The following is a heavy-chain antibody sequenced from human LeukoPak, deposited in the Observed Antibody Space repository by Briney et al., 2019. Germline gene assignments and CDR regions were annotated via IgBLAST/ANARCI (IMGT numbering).Heavy chain of an antibody. V-gene: IGHV3-30-3*01. Sequence: GGSLRLSCAASGFTFSSYAMHWVRQAPGKGLEWVAVISYDGSNKYYADSVKGRFTISRDNSKNTLYLQMNSLRAEDTAVYYCARGDNWNYVGYNWFDPWGQGTLVTVSS. D-gene: IGHD1-7*01. CDR3: ARGDNWNYVGYNWFDP. CDR2: ISYDGSNK. CDR1: GFTFSSYA. J-gene: IGHJ5*02.